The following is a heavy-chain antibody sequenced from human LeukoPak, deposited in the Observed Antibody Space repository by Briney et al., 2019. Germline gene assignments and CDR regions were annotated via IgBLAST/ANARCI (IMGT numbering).Heavy chain of an antibody. CDR3: ARDRYYYDSSGSNWFDP. CDR2: IYHSGST. Sequence: SETLSLTCTVSGYSIISDYFWGWIRPPPGKGLEWIGTIYHSGSTYYSPSLKSRVTVSVDTSKNQFSLKLSSVTAADTAVYYCARDRYYYDSSGSNWFDPWGQGTLVTVSS. V-gene: IGHV4-38-2*02. CDR1: GYSIISDYF. D-gene: IGHD3-22*01. J-gene: IGHJ5*02.